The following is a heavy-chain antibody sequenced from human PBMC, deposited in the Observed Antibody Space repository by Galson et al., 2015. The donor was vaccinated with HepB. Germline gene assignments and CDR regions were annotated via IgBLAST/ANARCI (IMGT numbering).Heavy chain of an antibody. CDR3: AKDALIRGDGYAYNWFDP. Sequence: PARSLRLSCAASGFNFGDFGMSWVRQAPGKGPEWVSTITGSSHEINYADSVRGRFTISRDNSKSTLFLQMDSLRAEDTAIYYCAKDALIRGDGYAYNWFDPWGQGILVTVSS. CDR2: ITGSSHEI. CDR1: GFNFGDFG. D-gene: IGHD5-18*01. J-gene: IGHJ5*02. V-gene: IGHV3-23*01.